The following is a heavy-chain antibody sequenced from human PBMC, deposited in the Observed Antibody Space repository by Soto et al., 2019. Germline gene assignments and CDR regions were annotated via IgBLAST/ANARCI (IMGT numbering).Heavy chain of an antibody. CDR3: ARGLGVATFYYYYYGMDV. CDR2: INHSGST. V-gene: IGHV4-34*01. D-gene: IGHD5-12*01. CDR1: GGSFSGYY. Sequence: PSETLSLTCAVYGGSFSGYYWSWIRQPPGKGLEWIGEINHSGSTNYNPSLKSRVTISVDTSKNQFSLKLSSVTAADTAVYYCARGLGVATFYYYYYGMDVWGQGTTVTVS. J-gene: IGHJ6*02.